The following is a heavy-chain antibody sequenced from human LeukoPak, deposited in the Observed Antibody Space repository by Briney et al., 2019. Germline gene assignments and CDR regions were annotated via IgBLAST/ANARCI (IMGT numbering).Heavy chain of an antibody. V-gene: IGHV3-7*04. CDR1: GFTFSNYW. D-gene: IGHD2/OR15-2a*01. CDR2: IKEDGSEE. J-gene: IGHJ4*02. CDR3: AGAGRGSEYHYFDY. Sequence: GGSLRLSCAASGFTFSNYWMSWVRQAPGIGLEWVAKIKEDGSEEDYVDSVKGRFTISRDNAKNSLYLQMNSLRAEDTAVYYCAGAGRGSEYHYFDYWGQGTLVTVSS.